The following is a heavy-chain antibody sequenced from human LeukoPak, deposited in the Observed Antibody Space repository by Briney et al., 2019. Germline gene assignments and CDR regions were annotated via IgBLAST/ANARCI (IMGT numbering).Heavy chain of an antibody. D-gene: IGHD3-16*02. CDR1: GYTFTSYD. V-gene: IGHV1-8*01. CDR2: MNPNSGNT. Sequence: EASVKVSCKASGYTFTSYDINWVRQATGQGLEWMGWMNPNSGNTGYAQKFQGRDTMTRNTSISTAYMELSSLRSEDTAVYYCAREGYVWGSYRRGGFGYWGQGTLVTVSS. J-gene: IGHJ4*02. CDR3: AREGYVWGSYRRGGFGY.